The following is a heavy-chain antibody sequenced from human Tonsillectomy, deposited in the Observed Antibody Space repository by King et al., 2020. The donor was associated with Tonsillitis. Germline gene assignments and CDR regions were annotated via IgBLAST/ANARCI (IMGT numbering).Heavy chain of an antibody. D-gene: IGHD3-10*01. CDR3: TTPSGGAYNGFDI. J-gene: IGHJ3*02. Sequence: DVQLVESGGGLIQPGRSLRLSCTTSGFNFGAYAMSWFRRPPGKGLEWVGFIRSKNYGGTPEYAASVKGRFTISRDDSKSIAYLEMNSLKIEDTAFYYCTTPSGGAYNGFDIWGQGTMVTVSS. CDR1: GFNFGAYA. CDR2: IRSKNYGGTP. V-gene: IGHV3-49*03.